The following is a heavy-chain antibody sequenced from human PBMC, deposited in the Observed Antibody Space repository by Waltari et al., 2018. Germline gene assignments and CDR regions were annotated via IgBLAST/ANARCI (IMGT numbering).Heavy chain of an antibody. Sequence: QVQLLESGGGVVQPGGSLGLSCAASGFTFSNYDMHWVRQAPGKGLEWVAFVRYDGGNSYNIDSVKGRFTVSRDNSKNTLYVQMNSLRPEDTAIYYCARGGMGYYYSDYWGQGTLVLVSS. V-gene: IGHV3-30*02. CDR1: GFTFSNYD. CDR2: VRYDGGNS. CDR3: ARGGMGYYYSDY. D-gene: IGHD1-1*01. J-gene: IGHJ4*02.